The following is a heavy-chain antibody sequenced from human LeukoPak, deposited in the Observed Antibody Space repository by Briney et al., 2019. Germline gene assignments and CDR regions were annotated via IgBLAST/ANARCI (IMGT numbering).Heavy chain of an antibody. CDR1: GGSISSYY. V-gene: IGHV4-4*07. J-gene: IGHJ3*02. D-gene: IGHD2-2*01. CDR3: ARERGYCSSTSCHSVAFDI. Sequence: PSETLSLTCTVSGGSISSYYWSWIRRPAGKGLEWIGRIYTSGSTNYNPSLKSRVTMSVDTSKNQFSLKLSSVTAADTAVYYCARERGYCSSTSCHSVAFDIWGQGTMVTVSS. CDR2: IYTSGST.